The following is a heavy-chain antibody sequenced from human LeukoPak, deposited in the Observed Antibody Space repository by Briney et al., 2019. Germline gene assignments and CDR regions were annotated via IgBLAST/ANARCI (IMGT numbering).Heavy chain of an antibody. J-gene: IGHJ6*03. Sequence: PSETLSLTCTVSGGSISSSSYYWGWIRQPPVKGLEWIGSIYYSGSTYYNPSLKSRVTISVDTSKNQFSLKLSSVTAADTAVYYCARDWGVSARPGYMDVWGKGTTVTVSS. CDR1: GGSISSSSYY. CDR3: ARDWGVSARPGYMDV. D-gene: IGHD6-6*01. CDR2: IYYSGST. V-gene: IGHV4-39*07.